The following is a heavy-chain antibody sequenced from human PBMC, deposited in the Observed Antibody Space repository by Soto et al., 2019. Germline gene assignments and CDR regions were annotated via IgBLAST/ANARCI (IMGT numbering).Heavy chain of an antibody. V-gene: IGHV3-20*04. Sequence: EVQLVESGGGVVRPGWSLRLSCAASGFTFDDYGMSWVRQAPGKGLEWVSGINGKGGSTGYVDSVKGRFTISRENAKNSLYLQMNSLRGEDTALYYCARNVGSGSYLFDYWGQGTLVTVSS. CDR1: GFTFDDYG. D-gene: IGHD1-26*01. CDR3: ARNVGSGSYLFDY. CDR2: INGKGGST. J-gene: IGHJ4*02.